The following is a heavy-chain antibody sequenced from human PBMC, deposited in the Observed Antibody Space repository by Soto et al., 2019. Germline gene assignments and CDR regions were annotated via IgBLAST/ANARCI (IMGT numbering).Heavy chain of an antibody. CDR1: GGTFSSYA. J-gene: IGHJ4*02. CDR2: IIPIFGTA. D-gene: IGHD3-22*01. V-gene: IGHV1-69*12. Sequence: QVQLVQSGAEVKKPGSSVKVSCKASGGTFSSYAISWVRQAPGQGLEWMGGIIPIFGTADYAQKFQGRVTITAHDAPXXGNMELSSLRSEDTAVYYCASHYDSSGYYYRGLDYWGQGTLVTVSS. CDR3: ASHYDSSGYYYRGLDY.